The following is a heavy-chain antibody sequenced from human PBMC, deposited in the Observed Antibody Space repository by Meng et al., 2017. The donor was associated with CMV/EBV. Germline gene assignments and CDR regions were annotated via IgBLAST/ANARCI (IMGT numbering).Heavy chain of an antibody. CDR3: ARSRIQLWLHHYYYGMDV. CDR1: GYTFTSYD. Sequence: ASVKVSCKASGYTFTSYDINWVRQATGQGLEWMGWMNPNSGNTGYAQKFQGRVTITRNTSISTAYMELSRLRSDDTAVYYCARSRIQLWLHHYYYGMDVWGQGTTVTVSS. V-gene: IGHV1-8*03. D-gene: IGHD5-18*01. J-gene: IGHJ6*02. CDR2: MNPNSGNT.